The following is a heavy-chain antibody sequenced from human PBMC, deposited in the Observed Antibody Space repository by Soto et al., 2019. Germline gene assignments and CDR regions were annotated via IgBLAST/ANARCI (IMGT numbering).Heavy chain of an antibody. Sequence: PSETLSLTCTVSGGSISSSSYYWGWIRQPPGKGLEWIGSIYYSGSTYYNPSLKSRVTISVDTSKNQFSLKLSSVTAADTAVYYCASDRRWQWLVLGLRSSYGMDVWGQGTTVTVSS. CDR1: GGSISSSSYY. V-gene: IGHV4-39*01. D-gene: IGHD6-19*01. CDR3: ASDRRWQWLVLGLRSSYGMDV. J-gene: IGHJ6*02. CDR2: IYYSGST.